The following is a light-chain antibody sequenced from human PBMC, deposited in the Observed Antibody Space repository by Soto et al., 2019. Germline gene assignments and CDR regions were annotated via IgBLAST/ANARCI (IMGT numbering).Light chain of an antibody. CDR3: QQFNSYPRT. CDR2: DAS. J-gene: IGKJ3*01. Sequence: AIQLTQSPSSLSASVGDRVTITCRASQGINSALAWYQQKPGKAPKLLIYDASSLESGVPSRFSGSGSGTDFTLTISSLQTEAFATYYCQQFNSYPRTFGPGTKVDIK. CDR1: QGINSA. V-gene: IGKV1-13*02.